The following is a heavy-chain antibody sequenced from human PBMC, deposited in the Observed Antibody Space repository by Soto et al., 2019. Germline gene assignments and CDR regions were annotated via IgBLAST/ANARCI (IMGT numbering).Heavy chain of an antibody. V-gene: IGHV1-24*01. CDR2: SVSEDVET. D-gene: IGHD3-3*01. CDR1: GYTLADLS. J-gene: IGHJ4*02. Sequence: QVQLVQSGPEVKKPGASAKVSCKVSGYTLADLSIHWVRQAPGKGLEWVGGSVSEDVETVYAQTFQGRVPMTEDTSTDTAYRELGTLTTEVTAVYSCATKYFVLWSVYRSVIPGVDQWGQGTLVTVSA. CDR3: ATKYFVLWSVYRSVIPGVDQ.